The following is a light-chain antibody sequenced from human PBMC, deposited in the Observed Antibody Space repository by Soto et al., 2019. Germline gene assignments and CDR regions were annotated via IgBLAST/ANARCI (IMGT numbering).Light chain of an antibody. CDR2: GAS. CDR1: QSVSSN. V-gene: IGKV3-15*01. CDR3: QQDNNWPPIT. Sequence: EIVMTQSPATLSVSPGERATLSCRASQSVSSNLAWYQQKPGQAPRLLIYGASTRATGIPARFSGSGPGTEFTLTISSLQAEGFSVYYCQQDNNWPPITFGQGTRLEIK. J-gene: IGKJ5*01.